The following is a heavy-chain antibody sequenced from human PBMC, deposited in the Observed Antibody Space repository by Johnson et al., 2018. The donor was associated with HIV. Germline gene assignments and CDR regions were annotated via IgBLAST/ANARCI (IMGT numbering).Heavy chain of an antibody. D-gene: IGHD6-13*01. CDR3: ARTPSWYYTFDI. Sequence: QVQLVESGGGVVQPGRSLRLSCAASGFTFSSYAMHWVRQAPGKGLVWVAFIRYDGSNKYYADSVKGRFTISRDNSKNTLYLQMNSLRAEDTAVYYCARTPSWYYTFDIWGQGTMVTVSS. V-gene: IGHV3-33*08. CDR2: IRYDGSNK. CDR1: GFTFSSYA. J-gene: IGHJ3*02.